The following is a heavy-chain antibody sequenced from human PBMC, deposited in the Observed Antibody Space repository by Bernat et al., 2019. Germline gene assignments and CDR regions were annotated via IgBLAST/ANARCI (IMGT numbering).Heavy chain of an antibody. V-gene: IGHV1-18*01. CDR2: ISSYNGNT. D-gene: IGHD2-21*02. Sequence: QVQLVQSGAEVKKPGASVKVSCKASGYTFTSYGISWVRQAPGQGLEWMGWISSYNGNTNYAQKLQGRVTMTTDTSTSTAYMELRSLRSDDTAVYYCAGVYGGNSRYNWFDPWGQGTLVTVSS. CDR3: AGVYGGNSRYNWFDP. CDR1: GYTFTSYG. J-gene: IGHJ5*02.